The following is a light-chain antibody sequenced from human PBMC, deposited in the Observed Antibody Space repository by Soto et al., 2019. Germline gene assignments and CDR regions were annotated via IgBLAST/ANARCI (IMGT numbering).Light chain of an antibody. V-gene: IGLV2-8*01. CDR3: SSYGGRSNLV. CDR2: EVN. J-gene: IGLJ2*01. Sequence: QSALTQPHSASGSPGQSVTISCTGTSSDVGAYKFVSWYQLHPGKAPKLMIYEVNVRPSGVPDRFSGSKSGNTASLTVSGLQVEDEADYYCSSYGGRSNLVFGGGTQLTVL. CDR1: SSDVGAYKF.